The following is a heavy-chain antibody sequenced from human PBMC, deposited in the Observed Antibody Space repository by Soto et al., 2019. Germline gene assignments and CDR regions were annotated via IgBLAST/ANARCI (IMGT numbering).Heavy chain of an antibody. CDR2: IIPILGIA. V-gene: IGHV1-69*02. CDR1: GGTFSSYT. Sequence: QVQLVQSGAEVKKPGSSVKVSCKASGGTFSSYTISWVRQAPGQGLEWMGRIIPILGIASYAQKFQGRVTITADKSTSTAYMELSSLRSEDTAVYYCARGGCSGGSCYPDYWGQGTLVTVSS. J-gene: IGHJ4*02. D-gene: IGHD2-15*01. CDR3: ARGGCSGGSCYPDY.